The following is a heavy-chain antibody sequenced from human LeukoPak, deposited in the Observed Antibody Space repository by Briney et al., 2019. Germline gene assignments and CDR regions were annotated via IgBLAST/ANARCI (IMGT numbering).Heavy chain of an antibody. CDR3: AREDASSLDY. CDR2: ISTSSSYI. CDR1: GFTFTNYT. Sequence: RAGGSLRLSCAASGFTFTNYTMNWVRQAPGKGLEWVSSISTSSSYIYYADSLKGRFAISRDNAKNSLYLQMNNLRAEDTAVYYCAREDASSLDYWGQGILVTVSS. V-gene: IGHV3-21*06. J-gene: IGHJ4*02. D-gene: IGHD6-13*01.